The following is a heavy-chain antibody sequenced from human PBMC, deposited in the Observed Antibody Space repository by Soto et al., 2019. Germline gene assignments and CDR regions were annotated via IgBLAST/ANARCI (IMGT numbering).Heavy chain of an antibody. CDR1: GFTFSSYS. J-gene: IGHJ3*02. Sequence: GGSLRLSCAASGFTFSSYSMNWVRQAPGKGLEWVSYISSSSTIYYADSVKGRFTISRDNAKNSLYLQMNSLRAEDTAVYYCARDQSSLIVVVPAAMGYDAFDIWGQGKMVTVSS. D-gene: IGHD2-2*01. CDR3: ARDQSSLIVVVPAAMGYDAFDI. CDR2: ISSSSTI. V-gene: IGHV3-48*01.